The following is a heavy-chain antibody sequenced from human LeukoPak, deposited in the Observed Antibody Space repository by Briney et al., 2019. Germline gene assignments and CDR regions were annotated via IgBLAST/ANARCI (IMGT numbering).Heavy chain of an antibody. D-gene: IGHD3-10*02. Sequence: GGSLRLSCAASGFTFSSYWMHWVRQAPGKGLVWVSRIKSDGSNTNYADSVKGRFTISRDNAKNSLYLQMNSLRAEDTAVYYCAELGITMIGGVWGKGTTVTISS. CDR1: GFTFSSYW. CDR2: IKSDGSNT. CDR3: AELGITMIGGV. J-gene: IGHJ6*04. V-gene: IGHV3-74*01.